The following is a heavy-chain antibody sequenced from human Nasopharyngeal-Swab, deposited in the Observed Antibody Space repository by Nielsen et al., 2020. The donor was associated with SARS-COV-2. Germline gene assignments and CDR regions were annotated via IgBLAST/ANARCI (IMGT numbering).Heavy chain of an antibody. CDR3: ARENQEYANIWIDY. J-gene: IGHJ4*02. D-gene: IGHD1-1*01. V-gene: IGHV7-4-1*02. Sequence: VKVSCKASGYTFTSNVLNWVRQAPGQGPEYIGWISTKTGAPTYAQAFTGRFVISLDTSVSTTYLQISSLKADDTAVYYCARENQEYANIWIDYWGQGTQVTVSS. CDR2: ISTKTGAP. CDR1: GYTFTSNV.